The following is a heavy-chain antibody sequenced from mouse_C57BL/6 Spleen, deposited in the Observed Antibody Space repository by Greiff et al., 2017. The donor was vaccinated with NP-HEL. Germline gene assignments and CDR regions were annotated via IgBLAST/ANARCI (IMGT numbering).Heavy chain of an antibody. CDR1: GFTFSDAW. CDR2: IRNKANNHAT. J-gene: IGHJ4*01. D-gene: IGHD2-5*01. CDR3: TVDGDDYSNPYYAMDY. V-gene: IGHV6-6*01. Sequence: EVQLVESGGGLVQPGGSMKLSCAASGFTFSDAWMDWVRQSPEKGLEWVAEIRNKANNHATYYAESVKGRFTISRDDSKSSVYLQMNSLRAEDTGIYYCTVDGDDYSNPYYAMDYWGQGTSVTVSS.